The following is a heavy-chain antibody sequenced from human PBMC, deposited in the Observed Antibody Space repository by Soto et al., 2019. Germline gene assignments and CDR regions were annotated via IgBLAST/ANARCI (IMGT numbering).Heavy chain of an antibody. CDR3: ARVIIGYFDWSSSFDY. CDR2: MSYSGNT. J-gene: IGHJ4*02. V-gene: IGHV4-30-4*02. D-gene: IGHD3-9*01. Sequence: SDTLSLTCTVSGGSLSSGDSCWSWIRQPPVKGLEWIGDMSYSGNTDYHPSLTSRVIMSADTSKNQFSLKVNSVTAADTAVYYCARVIIGYFDWSSSFDYWGQGTLVTVSS. CDR1: GGSLSSGDSC.